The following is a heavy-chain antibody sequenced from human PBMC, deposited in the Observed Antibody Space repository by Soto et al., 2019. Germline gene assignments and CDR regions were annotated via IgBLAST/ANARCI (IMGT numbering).Heavy chain of an antibody. CDR1: GFTFSSYG. CDR3: ARGALPLGELNDAFDI. CDR2: IWYDGSNK. V-gene: IGHV3-33*01. D-gene: IGHD3-16*01. Sequence: QVQLVESGGGVVQPGRSLRLSCAASGFTFSSYGMHWVRQAPGKGLEWVAVIWYDGSNKYYADSVKGRFTISRDNSKNTLYRQMNSLRAEDTAVYYCARGALPLGELNDAFDIWGQGTMVTVSS. J-gene: IGHJ3*02.